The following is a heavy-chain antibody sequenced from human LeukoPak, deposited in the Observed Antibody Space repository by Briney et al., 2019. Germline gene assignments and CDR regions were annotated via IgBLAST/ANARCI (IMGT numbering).Heavy chain of an antibody. V-gene: IGHV1-8*01. Sequence: GASVKVSCEASGYTFTSYDINWVRQTTGQGLEWMGWMNPNSGNTGYAQKFQGRVTMTRNTSISTAYMELSSLRSEDTAVYYCARARGYSYGYDLDYWGQGTLVTVSS. D-gene: IGHD5-18*01. CDR2: MNPNSGNT. CDR3: ARARGYSYGYDLDY. J-gene: IGHJ4*02. CDR1: GYTFTSYD.